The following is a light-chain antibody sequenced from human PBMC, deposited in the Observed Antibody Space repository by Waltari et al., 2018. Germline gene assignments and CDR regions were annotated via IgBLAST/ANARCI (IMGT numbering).Light chain of an antibody. J-gene: IGLJ3*02. Sequence: QSALTQPASVSGSPGQSITISCTGTTSDVGGYNYVSWYQQHTGKTPKLIIYDVSNRPSWVSNRFSGSKSANTASLTISGLLAEDEADYYCSSYATSGTLLFGGGTKLTVL. CDR1: TSDVGGYNY. CDR3: SSYATSGTLL. CDR2: DVS. V-gene: IGLV2-14*03.